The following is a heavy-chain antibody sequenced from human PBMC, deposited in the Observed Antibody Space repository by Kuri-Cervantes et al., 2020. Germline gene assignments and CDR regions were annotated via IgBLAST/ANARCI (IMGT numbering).Heavy chain of an antibody. V-gene: IGHV3-11*04. CDR3: ARVSVDTAMLSHAFDI. CDR2: ISSSGSTT. CDR1: GFTFSDYY. Sequence: GESLKISCAASGFTFSDYYMSWIRQAPGKGLEWVSYISSSGSTTYYADSVKGRFTISRDNAKNSLYLQMNSLRAEDTAVYYCARVSVDTAMLSHAFDIWGQGTMVTVSS. D-gene: IGHD5-18*01. J-gene: IGHJ3*02.